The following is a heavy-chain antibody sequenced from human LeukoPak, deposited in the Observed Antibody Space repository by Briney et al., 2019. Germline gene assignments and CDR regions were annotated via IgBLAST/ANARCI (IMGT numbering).Heavy chain of an antibody. V-gene: IGHV1-18*01. D-gene: IGHD2/OR15-2a*01. Sequence: GASVKVSCKASGYTFTSYGISWVRQAPGQGLEWMGWISAYNGNTNYAQKLQGRVTMTTDTSTSTAYMELRSLRSDDTAVYYCARDNTEGYYYYYYMDVWGKGTTVTISS. CDR3: ARDNTEGYYYYYYMDV. CDR2: ISAYNGNT. J-gene: IGHJ6*03. CDR1: GYTFTSYG.